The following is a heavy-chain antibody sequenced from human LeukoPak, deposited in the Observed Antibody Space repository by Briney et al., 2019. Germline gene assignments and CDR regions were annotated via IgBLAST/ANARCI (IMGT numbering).Heavy chain of an antibody. J-gene: IGHJ3*02. V-gene: IGHV4-39*01. CDR3: ARGGQWLILSAFDI. CDR1: GGSISSSSYY. D-gene: IGHD6-19*01. CDR2: IYYSGST. Sequence: PSETLSLTCTVSGGSISSSSYYWGWIRQPPGKGLEWIGSIYYSGSTYYNPSLKSRVTISVDTSKNQFSLQLNSVTPEDTAVYYCARGGQWLILSAFDIWGQGTMVTVSS.